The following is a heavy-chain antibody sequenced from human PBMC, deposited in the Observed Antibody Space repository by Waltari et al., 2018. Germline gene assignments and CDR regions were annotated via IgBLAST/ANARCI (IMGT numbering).Heavy chain of an antibody. D-gene: IGHD3-22*01. CDR2: IRAYNGNT. CDR1: GYTFTSYG. CDR3: ARDLDYDGGKYYFDY. J-gene: IGHJ4*02. Sequence: QVQLVQSGAEVKKPGASVKVSCKASGYTFTSYGISWVRQAPGQGLEWMGWIRAYNGNTNYAQKLQDRVTMTTDTTTSTAYMELRSLRSDDTAVYYCARDLDYDGGKYYFDYWGQGTLVTVSS. V-gene: IGHV1-18*01.